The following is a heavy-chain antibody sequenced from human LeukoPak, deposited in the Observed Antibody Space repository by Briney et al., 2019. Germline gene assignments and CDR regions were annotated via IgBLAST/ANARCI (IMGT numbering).Heavy chain of an antibody. Sequence: ASVKVSCKASGYIFTGSYIHWVRQAPGQGLEWMGWINPNNGDTNYAQKFQGRVTMTRDTSITTVFMELRSLRYDDTAVYYCARGVYCSTSSCSGGLGYYFYFMDVWGKGTTVTVSS. J-gene: IGHJ6*03. V-gene: IGHV1-2*02. CDR1: GYIFTGSY. CDR3: ARGVYCSTSSCSGGLGYYFYFMDV. CDR2: INPNNGDT. D-gene: IGHD2-2*01.